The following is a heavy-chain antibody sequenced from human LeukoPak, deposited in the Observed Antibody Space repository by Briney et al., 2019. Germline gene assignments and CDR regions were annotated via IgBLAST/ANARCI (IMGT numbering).Heavy chain of an antibody. J-gene: IGHJ3*02. V-gene: IGHV3-21*01. D-gene: IGHD3-3*01. Sequence: GGSLRLSCAASGFTFSSYSMNWVRQAPGKGLEWVSSMSSGSSYIDYADSVKGRFTISRDNSKNTLYLQMNSLRAEDTAVYYCARERFLEWLDAFDIWGQGTMVTVSS. CDR3: ARERFLEWLDAFDI. CDR1: GFTFSSYS. CDR2: MSSGSSYI.